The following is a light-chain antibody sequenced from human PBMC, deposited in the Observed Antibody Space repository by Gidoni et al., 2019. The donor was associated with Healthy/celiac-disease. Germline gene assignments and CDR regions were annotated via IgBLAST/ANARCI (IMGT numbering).Light chain of an antibody. CDR3: QQYGSSPPLT. CDR2: GAS. CDR1: QSVGSSY. Sequence: VLTQSPGTLSLSPGERATLSCRASQSVGSSYLAWYQQKPGQAPRLLIYGASSRATGIPHRFSGSGSGTDFTLTISRLEPEDFAVYYCQQYGSSPPLTFGGGTKVEIK. J-gene: IGKJ4*01. V-gene: IGKV3-20*01.